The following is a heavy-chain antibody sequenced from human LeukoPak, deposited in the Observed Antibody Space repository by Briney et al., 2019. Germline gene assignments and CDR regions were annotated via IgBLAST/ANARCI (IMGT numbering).Heavy chain of an antibody. D-gene: IGHD3-10*01. V-gene: IGHV4-34*01. Sequence: SETLSLTCAVYGGSFSGYYWSWIRQPPGKGLEWIGEINHSGSTNYNPSLKSRVTISVDTSKNQFSLKLSSVTVADTAVYYCARYSMGYGSGSSDAFDIWGQGTMVTVSS. J-gene: IGHJ3*02. CDR3: ARYSMGYGSGSSDAFDI. CDR2: INHSGST. CDR1: GGSFSGYY.